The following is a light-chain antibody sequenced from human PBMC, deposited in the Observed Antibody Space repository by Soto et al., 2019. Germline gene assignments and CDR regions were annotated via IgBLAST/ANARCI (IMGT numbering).Light chain of an antibody. V-gene: IGLV2-14*03. CDR2: NVY. CDR3: SAYTVSRNYV. Sequence: QSALTQPASVSGSPGQSITISCTGASSDVGAYNFVSWHQQHPGKAPKLMIYNVYDRPSGISYRFSGSKSGNTASLTISGLQGEDEADYLCSAYTVSRNYVFGNGTKVTV. J-gene: IGLJ1*01. CDR1: SSDVGAYNF.